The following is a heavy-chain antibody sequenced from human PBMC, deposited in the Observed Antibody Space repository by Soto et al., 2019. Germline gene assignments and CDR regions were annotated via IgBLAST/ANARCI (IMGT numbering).Heavy chain of an antibody. CDR1: GFTFSSYA. V-gene: IGHV3-30-3*01. CDR3: ERVKVVNAIVVALDY. D-gene: IGHD2-8*02. Sequence: GVSLRLSCAASGFTFSSYAMHWVRQAPGKGLEWVAVISYDGSNKYYADSVKGRFTISRDNSKNTLYLQMNSLRAEDTAVYYCERVKVVNAIVVALDYWGQGTRVTVSP. CDR2: ISYDGSNK. J-gene: IGHJ4*02.